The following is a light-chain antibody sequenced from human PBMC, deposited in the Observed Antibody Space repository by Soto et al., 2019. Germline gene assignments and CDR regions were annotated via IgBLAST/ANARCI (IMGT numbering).Light chain of an antibody. CDR3: QQTFSVPYT. CDR1: QSVSKF. Sequence: DIQMTQSPSPLSASVGDRVTITCRASQSVSKFLNWYQQKPGQAPRLLIYTTSTLQSGVPSRFSGGVSGTEYTLTISGLLPEDFATYYCQQTFSVPYTFSQGTQLDVK. J-gene: IGKJ2*01. V-gene: IGKV1-39*01. CDR2: TTS.